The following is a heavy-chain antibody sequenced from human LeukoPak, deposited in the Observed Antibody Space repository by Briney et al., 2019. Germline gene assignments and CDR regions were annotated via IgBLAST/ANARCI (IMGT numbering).Heavy chain of an antibody. J-gene: IGHJ4*02. CDR1: GFTFSSYW. CDR3: AREVDCSSTSCYPNFDY. Sequence: GGSLRLSCAASGFTFSSYWMSWVRQAPGKGLEWVANIKQDGSEKYYVDSVKGRFTTSRDNAKNSLYLQMNSLRAEDTAVYYCAREVDCSSTSCYPNFDYWGQGTLVTVSS. D-gene: IGHD2-2*01. V-gene: IGHV3-7*01. CDR2: IKQDGSEK.